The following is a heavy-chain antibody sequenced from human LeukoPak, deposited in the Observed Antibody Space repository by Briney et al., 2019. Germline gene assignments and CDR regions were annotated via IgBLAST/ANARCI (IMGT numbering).Heavy chain of an antibody. D-gene: IGHD2-2*01. CDR1: GYSFTSYW. J-gene: IGHJ4*02. Sequence: GESLKISCKGSGYSFTSYWIGWVRQMPVKGLEWMGIIYPGDSDTRYSPSFQGQVTISADKSISTAYLQWSSLKASDTAMYYCARGYPVPAAATGFDYWGQGTLVTVSS. V-gene: IGHV5-51*01. CDR2: IYPGDSDT. CDR3: ARGYPVPAAATGFDY.